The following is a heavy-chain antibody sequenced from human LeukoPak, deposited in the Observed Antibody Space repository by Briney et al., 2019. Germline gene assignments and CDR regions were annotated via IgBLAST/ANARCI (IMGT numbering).Heavy chain of an antibody. V-gene: IGHV3-9*01. CDR3: AKGNLRYYFDY. CDR2: ISWNSGNI. D-gene: IGHD1-20*01. J-gene: IGHJ4*02. Sequence: GGSLRLSCAASGFIFDDYAMHWVRQATGNGLEWVSGISWNSGNIGYADSVKGRFTISRDNAKNSLYLQMNSLRAEDTALYYCAKGNLRYYFDYWGQGTLVTVSS. CDR1: GFIFDDYA.